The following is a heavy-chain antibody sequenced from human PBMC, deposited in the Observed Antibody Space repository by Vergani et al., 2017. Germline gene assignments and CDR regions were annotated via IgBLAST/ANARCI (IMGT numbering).Heavy chain of an antibody. Sequence: EVQLVESGGGLVQPGRSLRLSCAASGFTFDDYAMHWVRQAPGKGLEWVSGISWNSGSIGYADSVKGRFTISRDNAKNSLYLQMNSLRAEDTALYYCARDSPVVSPFDYWGQGTLVTVSS. D-gene: IGHD2-8*02. J-gene: IGHJ4*02. CDR1: GFTFDDYA. V-gene: IGHV3-9*01. CDR2: ISWNSGSI. CDR3: ARDSPVVSPFDY.